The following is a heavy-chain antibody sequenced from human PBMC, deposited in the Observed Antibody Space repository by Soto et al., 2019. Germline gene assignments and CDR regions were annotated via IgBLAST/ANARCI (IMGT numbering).Heavy chain of an antibody. V-gene: IGHV1-18*01. D-gene: IGHD3-10*01. CDR2: ISAYNGNT. CDR1: GYTFASYG. J-gene: IGHJ3*02. CDR3: ARDLLGSGSYYNVGAFDI. Sequence: ASVKVSCKASGYTFASYGSRWVRQAPGQGLEWMGWISAYNGNTNYAQKLQGRVTMTTDTSTSTAYMELRSLRSDDTAVYYCARDLLGSGSYYNVGAFDIWGQGTIVTVSS.